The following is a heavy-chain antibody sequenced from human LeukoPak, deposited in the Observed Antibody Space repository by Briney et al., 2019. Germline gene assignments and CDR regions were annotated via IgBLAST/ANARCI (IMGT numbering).Heavy chain of an antibody. J-gene: IGHJ5*02. Sequence: SETLSLTCTVSGDSISSGSYYWSWIRQPAGRGLEWIGRIHTSGSTNYNPSLKSRVTISVDTSKNQFSLKLSSMTAADTAVYYCASCFWSGYYTGTNWFDPWGQGTLVTVSS. V-gene: IGHV4-61*02. CDR3: ASCFWSGYYTGTNWFDP. CDR2: IHTSGST. CDR1: GDSISSGSYY. D-gene: IGHD3-3*01.